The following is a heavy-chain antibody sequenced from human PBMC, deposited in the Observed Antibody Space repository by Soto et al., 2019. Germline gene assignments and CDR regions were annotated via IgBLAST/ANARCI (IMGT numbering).Heavy chain of an antibody. J-gene: IGHJ4*02. Sequence: EVQLLESGGGLVQPGGSLRLSCVSSGFTFNNYAMSWVRQAPGKGLEWVSSIRSSGGNTYYADSMKGRFTISRDNSKNTLYLQMKSLRAEDTAVYYCAKNSENYGDSRYDSWGQGILVTVSS. D-gene: IGHD4-17*01. CDR1: GFTFNNYA. CDR2: IRSSGGNT. V-gene: IGHV3-23*01. CDR3: AKNSENYGDSRYDS.